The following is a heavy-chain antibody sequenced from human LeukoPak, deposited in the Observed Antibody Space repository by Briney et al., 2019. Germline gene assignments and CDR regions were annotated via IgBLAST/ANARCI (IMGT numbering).Heavy chain of an antibody. CDR3: ARASYCSSTSCYTYWYFDL. J-gene: IGHJ2*01. CDR1: GGSFSGYY. V-gene: IGHV4-34*01. CDR2: INHSGST. Sequence: SETLSLTCAVYGGSFSGYYWSWIRQPPGKGLEWIGEINHSGSTNYNPSLKSRVTISVDTSENQFSLKLSSVTAADTAVYYCARASYCSSTSCYTYWYFDLWGRGTLVTVSP. D-gene: IGHD2-2*02.